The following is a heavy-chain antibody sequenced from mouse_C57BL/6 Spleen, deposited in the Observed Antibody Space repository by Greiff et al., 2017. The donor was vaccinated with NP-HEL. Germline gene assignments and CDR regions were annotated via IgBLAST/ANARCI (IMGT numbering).Heavy chain of an antibody. CDR1: GYSITSGYY. CDR2: ISYDGSN. CDR3: AREDYYDYYFDY. J-gene: IGHJ2*01. D-gene: IGHD2-4*01. V-gene: IGHV3-6*01. Sequence: ESGPGLVKPSQSLSLTCSVTGYSITSGYYWNWIRQFPGNKLEWMGYISYDGSNNYNPSLKNRISITRDTSKNQFFLKLNSVTTEDTATYYCAREDYYDYYFDYWGQGTTLTVSS.